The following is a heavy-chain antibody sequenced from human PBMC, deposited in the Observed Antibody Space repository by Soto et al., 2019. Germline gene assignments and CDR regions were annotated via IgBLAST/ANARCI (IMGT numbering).Heavy chain of an antibody. V-gene: IGHV1-2*02. CDR1: GYTFTGHY. D-gene: IGHD1-26*01. J-gene: IGHJ4*02. CDR2: IGPEGGAT. Sequence: ASVKVSCKASGYTFTGHYIHWVRQAPEQGPEWMGEIGPEGGATRYAQKFQGRVTMTRDTSITTVYMELKNLSPDDTAVYYCGRGRSGQIVVFYWGQGTPVTVSS. CDR3: GRGRSGQIVVFY.